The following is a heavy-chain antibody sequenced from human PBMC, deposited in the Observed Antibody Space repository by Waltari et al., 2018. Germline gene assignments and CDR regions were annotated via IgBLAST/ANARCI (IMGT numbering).Heavy chain of an antibody. CDR3: AKGSVVGASGEVDY. J-gene: IGHJ4*02. CDR2: IRYDGSNK. D-gene: IGHD1-26*01. CDR1: GFTFSSYG. Sequence: SCAASGFTFSSYGMHWVRQAPGKGLEWVAFIRYDGSNKYYADSVKGRFTISRDNSKNTLYLQMNSLRAEDTAVYYCAKGSVVGASGEVDYWGQGTLVTVSS. V-gene: IGHV3-30*02.